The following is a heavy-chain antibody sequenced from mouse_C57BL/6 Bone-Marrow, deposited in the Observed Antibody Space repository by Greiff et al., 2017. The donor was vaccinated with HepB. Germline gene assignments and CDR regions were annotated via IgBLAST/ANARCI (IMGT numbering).Heavy chain of an antibody. J-gene: IGHJ3*01. CDR2: ISNGGGST. Sequence: EVKLVESGGGLVQPGGSLKLSCAASGFTFSDYYMYWVRQTPEKRLEWVAYISNGGGSTYYPDTVKGRFTISRDNAKNTLYLQMSRLKSEDTAMYYCARRDYYGRDWFAYWGQGTLVTVSA. CDR3: ARRDYYGRDWFAY. V-gene: IGHV5-12*01. D-gene: IGHD1-1*01. CDR1: GFTFSDYY.